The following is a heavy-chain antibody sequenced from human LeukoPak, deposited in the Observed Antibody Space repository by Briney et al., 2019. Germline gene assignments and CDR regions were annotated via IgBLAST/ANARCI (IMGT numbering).Heavy chain of an antibody. CDR3: ARDQLLWFGELQMAYGMDV. V-gene: IGHV4-38-2*02. J-gene: IGHJ6*04. CDR1: GYSISSGYY. D-gene: IGHD3-10*01. CDR2: IYLSGST. Sequence: SETLSLTCAVSGYSISSGYYWGWIRQPPGKGLEWIGSIYLSGSTYYNPSLKSRVTISVDTSKNQFSLKLSSVTAADTAVYYCARDQLLWFGELQMAYGMDVWGKGTTVTVSS.